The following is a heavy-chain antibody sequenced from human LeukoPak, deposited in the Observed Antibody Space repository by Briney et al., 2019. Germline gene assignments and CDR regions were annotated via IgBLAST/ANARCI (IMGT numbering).Heavy chain of an antibody. V-gene: IGHV4-59*08. J-gene: IGHJ3*02. Sequence: SETLSLTCTVSDGSMSPYYWSWIRQPPGKGLEWIGYVYYSGSTSYNPSLKSRVTISVDTSRNQFSLKMNSVTAADTAVYYCARKTYDSSGLIPHPGVFDIWGQGTMVTVSS. CDR3: ARKTYDSSGLIPHPGVFDI. CDR2: VYYSGST. D-gene: IGHD3-22*01. CDR1: DGSMSPYY.